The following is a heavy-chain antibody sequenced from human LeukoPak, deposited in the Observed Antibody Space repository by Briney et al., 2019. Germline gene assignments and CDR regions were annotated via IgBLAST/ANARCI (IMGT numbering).Heavy chain of an antibody. CDR2: ITASGGNT. D-gene: IGHD3-3*01. CDR3: ATGNDFWSGYHFDY. V-gene: IGHV3-23*01. Sequence: GGSLRLSCAASGFTFSSYAMGWVRQAPGKGLEWVSAITASGGNTYYADSVKGRFTISRDNSKNTLYLQMNSLRAEDTAVYYCATGNDFWSGYHFDYWGQGTLVTVSS. J-gene: IGHJ4*02. CDR1: GFTFSSYA.